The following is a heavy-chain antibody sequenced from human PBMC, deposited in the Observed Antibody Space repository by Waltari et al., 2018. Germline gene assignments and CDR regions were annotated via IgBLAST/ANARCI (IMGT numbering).Heavy chain of an antibody. Sequence: QVQLVQSGAEVKKPGSSVKVSCTASGGTCSSYAFNVVRQAPGQGLEWMGGIIPIHAIANYAQKFQGRVTITADESTSTAYMELSSLRSDDTAVYYCAREANIAIFGMAARGAFDIWGQGTMVTVSS. D-gene: IGHD3-3*01. CDR2: IIPIHAIA. J-gene: IGHJ3*02. V-gene: IGHV1-69*04. CDR3: AREANIAIFGMAARGAFDI. CDR1: GGTCSSYA.